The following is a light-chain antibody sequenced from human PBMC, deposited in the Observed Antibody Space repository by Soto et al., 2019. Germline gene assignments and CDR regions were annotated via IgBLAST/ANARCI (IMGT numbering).Light chain of an antibody. CDR2: AAS. V-gene: IGKV3-20*01. CDR1: QSLSSAY. Sequence: EIVLTQSPDTLSWSPGERATLYCRASQSLSSAYLVWYQQKPGQAPRLLMFAASSRATGTPDRFSGSGSGTDFTLTISRLEPEDFAVYYCQQYGTSPRTFGQGTKVEIK. CDR3: QQYGTSPRT. J-gene: IGKJ1*01.